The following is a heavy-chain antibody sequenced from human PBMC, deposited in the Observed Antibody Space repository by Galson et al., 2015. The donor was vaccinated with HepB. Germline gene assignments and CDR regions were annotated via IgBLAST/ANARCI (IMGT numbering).Heavy chain of an antibody. CDR3: ARTISTPWDAFDI. CDR1: GYTFTSYD. CDR2: MNPNSGNT. Sequence: SVKVSCKASGYTFTSYDINWVRQATGQGLEWMGWMNPNSGNTGYAQKFQGRVTMTRNTSISTAYMELSSLRSEDTAVYYCARTISTPWDAFDIWGQGTMVTVSS. J-gene: IGHJ3*02. V-gene: IGHV1-8*01. D-gene: IGHD3-3*01.